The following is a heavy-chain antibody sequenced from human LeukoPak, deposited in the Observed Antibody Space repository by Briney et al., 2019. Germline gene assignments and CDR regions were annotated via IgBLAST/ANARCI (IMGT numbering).Heavy chain of an antibody. CDR3: QMYYDFWSGYYGTDY. J-gene: IGHJ4*02. CDR2: MNPNSGNT. Sequence: ASVKVSCKXSGYTFTSYDINWVRQATGQGLEWMGWMNPNSGNTGYAQKFQGRVTITRNTSISTAYMELRSLRSDDTAVYYCQMYYDFWSGYYGTDYWGQGTLVTVSS. D-gene: IGHD3-3*01. V-gene: IGHV1-8*03. CDR1: GYTFTSYD.